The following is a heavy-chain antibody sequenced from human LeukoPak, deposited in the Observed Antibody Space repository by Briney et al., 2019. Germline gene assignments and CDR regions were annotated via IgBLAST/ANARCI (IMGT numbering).Heavy chain of an antibody. J-gene: IGHJ4*02. CDR2: ISTSSSYI. CDR1: GFTFSHYS. V-gene: IGHV3-21*01. D-gene: IGHD1-26*01. Sequence: GGSLRLSCAASGFTFSHYSMNWVRQAPGKGLEWVSSISTSSSYIYYADSVKGRFTVSRNNAKNSLYLQMDSLRAEDTAVYYCARVFSGTYLNYRHFDYWGQGTLVTVSS. CDR3: ARVFSGTYLNYRHFDY.